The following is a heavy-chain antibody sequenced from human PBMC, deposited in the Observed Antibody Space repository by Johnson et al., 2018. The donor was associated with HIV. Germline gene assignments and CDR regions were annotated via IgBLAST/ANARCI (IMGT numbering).Heavy chain of an antibody. CDR1: GFIFSNYP. J-gene: IGHJ3*02. V-gene: IGHV3-66*01. CDR2: IYSGGST. Sequence: EVQLVESGGGVVQPGKSLRLSCAASGFIFSNYPMHWVRQAPGKGLEWVSVIYSGGSTYYADSVKGRFTISRDNSKNTLYLQMNSLRAEDPAVYYCARDRGDTAMNDAFDIWGQGTMVTVSS. D-gene: IGHD5-18*01. CDR3: ARDRGDTAMNDAFDI.